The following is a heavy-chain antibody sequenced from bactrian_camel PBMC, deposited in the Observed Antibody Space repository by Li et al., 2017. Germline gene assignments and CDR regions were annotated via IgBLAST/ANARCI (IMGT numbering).Heavy chain of an antibody. Sequence: HVQLVESGGGSVQAGGSLRLSCAASGATLSTNCMGWFRQAPGKDREGVAAIDHFGGTSYADSVSGRFTISRDKGKDTVYLQLNSLKPEDTAMYSCQPTTTCRHPYFLGQGTQVTVS. V-gene: IGHV3S53*01. J-gene: IGHJ4*01. CDR2: IDHFGGT. CDR3: QPTTTCRHPYF. CDR1: GATLSTNC.